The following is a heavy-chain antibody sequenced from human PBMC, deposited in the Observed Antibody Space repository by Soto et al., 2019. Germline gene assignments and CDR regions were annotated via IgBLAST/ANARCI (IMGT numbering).Heavy chain of an antibody. CDR2: ISSNGVGK. V-gene: IGHV3-64*04. D-gene: IGHD2-2*01. J-gene: IGHJ6*03. CDR3: ARVSTSTYCSSTSCYDYYYYMDV. Sequence: PGGSLRLSCAASGFTLSGYAMDWVRQAPGKGLEYVSGISSNGVGKYYADTVKGRFTISRDNAKNSLYLQMNSLRAEETAVYYCARVSTSTYCSSTSCYDYYYYMDVWGKGTTVTVSS. CDR1: GFTLSGYA.